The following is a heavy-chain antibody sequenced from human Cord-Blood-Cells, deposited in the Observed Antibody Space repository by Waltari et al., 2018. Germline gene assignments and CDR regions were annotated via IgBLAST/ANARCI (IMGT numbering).Heavy chain of an antibody. J-gene: IGHJ2*01. CDR3: AREVGAAAGYWYFDL. CDR1: GGTFSSYA. V-gene: IGHV1-69*01. D-gene: IGHD6-13*01. Sequence: QVQLVQSGAEVKKPGSSVKVSCKASGGTFSSYAISWVRQAPGQGLEWMGGIIPIFGKANYAQKFQGRVTITADESTSTAYMELSSLRSEDMAVYYCAREVGAAAGYWYFDLWGRGTLVTVSS. CDR2: IIPIFGKA.